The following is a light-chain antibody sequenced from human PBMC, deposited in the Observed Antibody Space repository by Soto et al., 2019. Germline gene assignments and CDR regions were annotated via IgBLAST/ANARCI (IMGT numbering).Light chain of an antibody. CDR2: GTS. Sequence: EIVMTQSPATLSVSPGERATLSCRASQSVSSNFAWYQQRPGQAPRLLIFGTSSRANGIPARFGGGGSGTEFTLTISNLQTEDFAVYYCQQYNKWPRTFGQGTKVDIK. V-gene: IGKV3-15*01. CDR1: QSVSSN. J-gene: IGKJ1*01. CDR3: QQYNKWPRT.